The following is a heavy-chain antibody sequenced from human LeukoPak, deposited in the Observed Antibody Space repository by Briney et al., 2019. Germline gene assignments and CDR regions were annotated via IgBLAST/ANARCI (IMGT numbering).Heavy chain of an antibody. D-gene: IGHD3-22*01. CDR2: ITKSGENT. V-gene: IGHV3-23*01. J-gene: IGHJ4*02. CDR1: GLNFSSHA. Sequence: GGSLRLSCGASGLNFSSHAMSWVRQAPGKGLEWVSGITKSGENTLYADFAKGRFTVSRDNSKNTLYLQMNSLRVDDTAVYFCAKDRPNYYGSNGHYYRRDGDYWGQGTLVTVSS. CDR3: AKDRPNYYGSNGHYYRRDGDY.